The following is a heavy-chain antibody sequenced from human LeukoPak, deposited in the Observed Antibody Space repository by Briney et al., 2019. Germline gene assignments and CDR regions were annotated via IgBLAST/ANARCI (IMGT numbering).Heavy chain of an antibody. V-gene: IGHV1-8*01. D-gene: IGHD3-16*02. CDR1: GYTFTSYD. J-gene: IGHJ5*02. CDR2: MNPNSGNT. CDR3: GRGPLVRLPSSFDP. Sequence: GASVKVSCKASGYTFTSYDINWVRQATGQGLEWMGWMNPNSGNTGSAQRFQGRITMTRDTSISTAYMELSSLRSEDTAVYYCGRGPLVRLPSSFDPWGQGTLVTVSS.